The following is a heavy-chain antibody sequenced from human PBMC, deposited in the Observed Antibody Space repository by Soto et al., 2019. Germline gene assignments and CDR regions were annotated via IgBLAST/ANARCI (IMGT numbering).Heavy chain of an antibody. CDR1: GYPVTAYY. D-gene: IGHD3-3*01. Sequence: QLHLVQSGAVVKKPGASVTVSCSASGYPVTAYYMHWVRQAPGRGLEWMGGINPATGAAKYTQTFQGRVTMPRDTSTSTVFMELSGLTSEDTAVFYCARAGGVGVAGSAAFDMWGQGTLVTVSS. J-gene: IGHJ3*02. CDR3: ARAGGVGVAGSAAFDM. CDR2: INPATGAA. V-gene: IGHV1-2*02.